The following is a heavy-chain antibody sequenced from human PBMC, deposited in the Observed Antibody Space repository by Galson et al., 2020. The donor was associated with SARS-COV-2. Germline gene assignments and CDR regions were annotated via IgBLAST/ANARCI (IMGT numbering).Heavy chain of an antibody. D-gene: IGHD6-6*01. CDR1: GYTFTSYG. V-gene: IGHV1-18*04. J-gene: IGHJ1*01. CDR3: ARDRSKTEYSSSLEYFQH. CDR2: ISAYNGNT. Sequence: ASVKVSCKASGYTFTSYGISWVRQAPGQGLEWMGWISAYNGNTNYAQKLQGRVTMTTDTSTSTAYMELRSLRSDDTAVYYCARDRSKTEYSSSLEYFQHWGQGTLVTVSS.